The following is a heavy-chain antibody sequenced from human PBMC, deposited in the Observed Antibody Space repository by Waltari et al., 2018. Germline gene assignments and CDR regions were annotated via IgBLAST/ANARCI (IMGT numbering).Heavy chain of an antibody. CDR2: IYHSGST. D-gene: IGHD3-10*01. J-gene: IGHJ4*02. CDR3: ARRSFTMVQGAPDY. Sequence: QVQLQESGPGLVKPSETLSLTCAVSGYSISSGSYWGWIRQPPGKGLEWIGSIYHSGSTYTTPYLKSRFTRSVDTSKNQFSLKLSSVTAADTAVYYCARRSFTMVQGAPDYWGQGTLVTVSS. CDR1: GYSISSGSY. V-gene: IGHV4-38-2*01.